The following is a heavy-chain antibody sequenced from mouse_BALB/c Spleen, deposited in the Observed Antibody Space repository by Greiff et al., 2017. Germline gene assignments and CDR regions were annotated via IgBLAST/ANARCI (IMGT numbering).Heavy chain of an antibody. D-gene: IGHD1-1*01. CDR2: INPYNDGT. Sequence: VQLKQSGPELVKPGASVKMSCKASGYTFTSYVMHWVKQKPGQGLEWIGYINPYNDGTKYNEKFKGKATLTSDKSSSTAYMELSSLTSEDSAVYYCARMGYYGPFAYWGQGTLVTVSA. J-gene: IGHJ3*01. V-gene: IGHV1-14*01. CDR1: GYTFTSYV. CDR3: ARMGYYGPFAY.